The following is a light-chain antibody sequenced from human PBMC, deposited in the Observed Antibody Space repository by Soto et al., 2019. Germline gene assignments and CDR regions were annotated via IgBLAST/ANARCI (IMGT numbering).Light chain of an antibody. Sequence: EIMMTQSPVTLSVSPGERATLSCRASQSVSSNLAWYQQKPGQAPRLLIYGASTRATGIPARFSGSGSGTEFTLTISRLEPEDFAVYYCHQYGISPFGGGTKVDIK. CDR1: QSVSSN. V-gene: IGKV3-15*01. J-gene: IGKJ4*01. CDR3: HQYGISP. CDR2: GAS.